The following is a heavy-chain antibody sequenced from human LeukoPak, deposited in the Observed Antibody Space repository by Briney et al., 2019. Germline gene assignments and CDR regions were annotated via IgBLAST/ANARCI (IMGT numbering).Heavy chain of an antibody. CDR1: GGSISSYY. D-gene: IGHD3-3*01. J-gene: IGHJ4*02. CDR2: NYYSGST. V-gene: IGHV4-59*13. CDR3: ARVNYDFWSGYYWSFDC. Sequence: SETLSLTCTVSGGSISSYYWSWMRQPPGKGLEWIGYNYYSGSTNYNPSLKSRVTISVDTSKNQFSLKLSSVTAADTAVYYCARVNYDFWSGYYWSFDCWGQGTLVTVSS.